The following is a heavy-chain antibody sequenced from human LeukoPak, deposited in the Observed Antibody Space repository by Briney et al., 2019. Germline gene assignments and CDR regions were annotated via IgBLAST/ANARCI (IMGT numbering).Heavy chain of an antibody. D-gene: IGHD2-2*01. CDR1: GYTVTGYY. CDR3: ARDCSSTSCYDGVDY. V-gene: IGHV1-2*06. J-gene: IGHJ4*02. CDR2: INPNGGST. Sequence: ASVRLSCKASGYTVTGYYMHWVRQAPGQGLEWIARINPNGGSTNYAEKVKGRVTMTRDTSISTAYMELSRLRSDDTAVYYCARDCSSTSCYDGVDYWGQGTLVTVSS.